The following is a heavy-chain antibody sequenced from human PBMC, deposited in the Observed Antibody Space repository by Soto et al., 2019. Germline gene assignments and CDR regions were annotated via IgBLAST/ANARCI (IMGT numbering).Heavy chain of an antibody. D-gene: IGHD3-9*01. V-gene: IGHV3-23*01. CDR2: ISGSGGST. Sequence: GGSLRLSCAASGFTFSSYAMSWVRQAPGKGLEWVSAISGSGGSTYYADSVKGRFTISRDNSKNTLYLQMNSLRAEDTAVYYCAAQYYDISTGYFTKYWGQGTLVTVSS. CDR3: AAQYYDISTGYFTKY. J-gene: IGHJ4*02. CDR1: GFTFSSYA.